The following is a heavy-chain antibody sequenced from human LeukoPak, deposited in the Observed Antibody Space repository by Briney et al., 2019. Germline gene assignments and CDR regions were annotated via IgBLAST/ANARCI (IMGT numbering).Heavy chain of an antibody. J-gene: IGHJ4*02. D-gene: IGHD3-22*01. CDR3: ARDPSGVYYDSSGYYYGFAY. CDR1: GFTVSSNY. Sequence: GGSLRLSCAASGFTVSSNYMSWVRQAPGEGLEWVSVIYSGGSTYYADSVKGRFTISRDNSKNTLYLQMNSLRAEDTAVYYCARDPSGVYYDSSGYYYGFAYWGQGTLVTVSS. CDR2: IYSGGST. V-gene: IGHV3-66*01.